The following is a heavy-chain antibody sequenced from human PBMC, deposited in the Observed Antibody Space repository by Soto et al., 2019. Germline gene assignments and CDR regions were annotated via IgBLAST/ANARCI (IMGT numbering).Heavy chain of an antibody. J-gene: IGHJ4*02. D-gene: IGHD2-2*01. CDR2: IYYSGST. Sequence: PSATLSLTCTVSGGSVSSGSYYWSWIRQPPGKGLEWIGYIYYSGSTNYNPSLKSRVTISVDTSKNQFSLKLSSVTAADTAVYYCASNSLDQLLFDYWGQGTLVTVSS. CDR3: ASNSLDQLLFDY. V-gene: IGHV4-61*01. CDR1: GGSVSSGSYY.